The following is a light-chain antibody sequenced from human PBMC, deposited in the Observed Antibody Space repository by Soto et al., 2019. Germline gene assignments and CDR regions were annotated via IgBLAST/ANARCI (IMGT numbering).Light chain of an antibody. CDR2: DVS. V-gene: IGLV2-11*01. J-gene: IGLJ1*01. CDR3: CSYAGSYTYV. CDR1: SSVVGNYNY. Sequence: QSVLTQPRSVSGSPGQSVTISCTGTSSVVGNYNYVSWYQQHPGKAPKLMIYDVSERPSGVPDRFSGSKSGNTASLTISGLQAEDEADYYCCSYAGSYTYVFGTGTKVTVL.